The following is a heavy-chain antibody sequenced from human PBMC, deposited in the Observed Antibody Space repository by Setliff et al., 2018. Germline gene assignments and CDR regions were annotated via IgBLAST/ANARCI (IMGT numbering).Heavy chain of an antibody. CDR3: ARLRKAVDGINFPRYMDV. CDR2: IDQSGST. J-gene: IGHJ6*04. Sequence: SETLSLTCTVSGDSMNDNHWTWIRQPPGKGLEWIGDIDQSGSTNYNPSLKSRLTISVDTSKNQFSLRLSSVTAADTAVYYCARLRKAVDGINFPRYMDVWGKGTTVTVSS. V-gene: IGHV4-34*01. CDR1: GDSMNDNH. D-gene: IGHD6-19*01.